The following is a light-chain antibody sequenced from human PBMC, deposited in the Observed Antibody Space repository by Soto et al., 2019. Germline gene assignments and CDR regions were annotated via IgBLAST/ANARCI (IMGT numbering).Light chain of an antibody. CDR3: SAYTSSSTLLYV. V-gene: IGLV2-14*01. Sequence: QSALTQPASVSGSPGQAITISCTGTSSDVGGYNYVCWYQQYPGKAPKLMIYDVSNRPSGVSNRFSGSKSGNTASLTISGLQAEDEADYYCSAYTSSSTLLYVFGTGTKLTVL. J-gene: IGLJ1*01. CDR1: SSDVGGYNY. CDR2: DVS.